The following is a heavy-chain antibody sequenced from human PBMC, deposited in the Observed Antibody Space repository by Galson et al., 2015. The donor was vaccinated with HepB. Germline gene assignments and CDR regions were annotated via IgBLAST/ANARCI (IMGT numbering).Heavy chain of an antibody. D-gene: IGHD1-26*01. J-gene: IGHJ4*02. CDR2: FRGGGST. CDR3: ARHNGTYPFDY. V-gene: IGHV3-53*01. CDR1: GFSVSSHY. Sequence: SLRLSCAASGFSVSSHYMSWVRQAPGEGLEWVSVFRGGGSTYYGDSVKGRFTISRDISKNTLYLQMNSLRAEDTAMYYCARHNGTYPFDYWGQGTLVTVSS.